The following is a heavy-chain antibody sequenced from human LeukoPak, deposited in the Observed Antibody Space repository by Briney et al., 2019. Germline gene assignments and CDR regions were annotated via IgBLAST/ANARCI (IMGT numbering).Heavy chain of an antibody. CDR2: INPNSSGT. D-gene: IGHD2-2*01. J-gene: IGHJ5*02. V-gene: IGHV1-2*02. CDR3: ARGIVVVPAASLYDFWSGSVIWFDP. CDR1: GYTFTGYY. Sequence: GASVKVSCKASGYTFTGYYMHWVRQAPGQGLEWMGWINPNSSGTNYAQKFQGRVTMTRDTSISTAYMELSRLRSDDTAVYYCARGIVVVPAASLYDFWSGSVIWFDPWGQGTLVTVSS.